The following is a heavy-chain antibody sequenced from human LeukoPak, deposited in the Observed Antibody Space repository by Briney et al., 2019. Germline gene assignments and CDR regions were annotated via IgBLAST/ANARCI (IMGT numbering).Heavy chain of an antibody. D-gene: IGHD2-15*01. CDR2: IYHSGTT. CDR1: GASISSNW. Sequence: SGTLSLTCAVSGASISSNWWNWVRQPPGKGLEWIGHIYHSGTTYYNPSVKSRMTISVDTSKNQFSLNLRSVTAVDTAVYYCARVQYCSGGSCHNLRLFDQWGQGTLVTVSS. CDR3: ARVQYCSGGSCHNLRLFDQ. V-gene: IGHV4-4*02. J-gene: IGHJ4*02.